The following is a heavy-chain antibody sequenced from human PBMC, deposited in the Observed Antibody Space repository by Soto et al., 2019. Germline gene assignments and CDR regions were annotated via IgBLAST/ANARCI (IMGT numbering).Heavy chain of an antibody. V-gene: IGHV4-59*01. Sequence: QVQLRESGPGLVKPSETLSLTCTVSRGAISSYYWSWIRQPPGKGMEWIGYIYYSGTTNYNPSLKSRVTVSVDTSKNQFSLKLTSVTAADTAVYYCARSVQSSGWDSWYFDLWGRGTLVTVSS. CDR2: IYYSGTT. CDR1: RGAISSYY. J-gene: IGHJ2*01. CDR3: ARSVQSSGWDSWYFDL. D-gene: IGHD6-19*01.